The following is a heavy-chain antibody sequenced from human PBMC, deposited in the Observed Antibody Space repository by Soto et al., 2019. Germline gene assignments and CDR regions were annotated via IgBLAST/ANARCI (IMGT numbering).Heavy chain of an antibody. Sequence: EVQLVESGGGLVQPGGSLKLSCAASGFTFSGSAMHWVRQASGKGLEWVGRIRSKANSYATADAASVKGRFTIYRDDSKNTAYLQMNSLKTEDTAVYYCTRPIVAQPVGDYYYMDVWGKGTTVTVFS. CDR3: TRPIVAQPVGDYYYMDV. CDR2: IRSKANSYAT. D-gene: IGHD2-15*01. CDR1: GFTFSGSA. V-gene: IGHV3-73*01. J-gene: IGHJ6*03.